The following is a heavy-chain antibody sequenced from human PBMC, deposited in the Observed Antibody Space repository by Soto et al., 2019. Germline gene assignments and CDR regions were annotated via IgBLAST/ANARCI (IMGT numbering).Heavy chain of an antibody. CDR1: GGSFSGYY. V-gene: IGHV4-34*01. CDR2: INHSGST. Sequence: SQTLSLTCAVYGGSFSGYYWSWIRQPPGKGLEWIGEINHSGSTNYNPSLKSRVTISVDTSKNQFSLKLSSVTAADTAVYYCARTPPRYSSSWRDYWGQGTLVTVSS. D-gene: IGHD6-13*01. CDR3: ARTPPRYSSSWRDY. J-gene: IGHJ4*02.